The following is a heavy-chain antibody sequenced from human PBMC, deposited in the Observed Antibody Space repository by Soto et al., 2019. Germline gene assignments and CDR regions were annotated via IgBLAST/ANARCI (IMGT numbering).Heavy chain of an antibody. CDR3: ARNFKGMVYAITPPYYYGMDV. Sequence: SEPLSLTCTVSGGSISSDYWSWIRQPPGKGLEWIGYIYYSGSTNYNPSLKSRVTISVDTSKNQFSLKLSSVTAADTAVYYCARNFKGMVYAITPPYYYGMDVWGQGTTVTVSS. D-gene: IGHD2-8*01. V-gene: IGHV4-59*01. CDR1: GGSISSDY. J-gene: IGHJ6*02. CDR2: IYYSGST.